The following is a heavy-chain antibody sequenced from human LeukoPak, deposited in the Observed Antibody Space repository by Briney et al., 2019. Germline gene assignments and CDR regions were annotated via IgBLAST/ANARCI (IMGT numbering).Heavy chain of an antibody. CDR2: INHSGST. Sequence: SETLSLTCAVYGGSFSGYYWSWIRQPPGKGLEWIGEINHSGSTNYNPSLKSRVTISVDTSKNQFSLKLRSVTAADTAVYYCAREVTNNAFDIWGQGTMVTVSS. J-gene: IGHJ3*02. V-gene: IGHV4-34*01. D-gene: IGHD4-17*01. CDR3: AREVTNNAFDI. CDR1: GGSFSGYY.